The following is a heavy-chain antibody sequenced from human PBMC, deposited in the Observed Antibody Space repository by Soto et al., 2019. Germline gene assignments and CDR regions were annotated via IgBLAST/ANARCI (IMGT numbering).Heavy chain of an antibody. Sequence: GGSLRLSCAASGFTVSSNYMSWVRQAPGKGLEWVSVIYSGGSTYYADSVKGRFTISRHNSKNTLYLQMNSLRAEDTAVYYCARDRPITGTTGGWFDPWGQGTLVTVSS. D-gene: IGHD1-7*01. V-gene: IGHV3-53*04. CDR3: ARDRPITGTTGGWFDP. CDR1: GFTVSSNY. J-gene: IGHJ5*02. CDR2: IYSGGST.